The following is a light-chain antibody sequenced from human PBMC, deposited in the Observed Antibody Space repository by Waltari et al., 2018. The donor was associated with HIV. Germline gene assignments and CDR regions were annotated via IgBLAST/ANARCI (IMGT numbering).Light chain of an antibody. CDR3: SSYTRGSTGV. V-gene: IGLV2-14*01. Sequence: HSALTQPASLSGSPGQSIIISCTGTSTHDGGYNYDSWYQQHPAKAPKLMISEVRDRPLVVSKRLSRSKSAHKASLTISGLQADDEADDYCSSYTRGSTGVFGGGTKLT. CDR2: EVR. J-gene: IGLJ3*02. CDR1: STHDGGYNY.